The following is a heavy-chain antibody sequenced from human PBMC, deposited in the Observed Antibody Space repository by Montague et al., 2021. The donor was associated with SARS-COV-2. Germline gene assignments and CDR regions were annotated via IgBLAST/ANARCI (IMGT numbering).Heavy chain of an antibody. V-gene: IGHV4-39*02. J-gene: IGHJ4*02. CDR2: IYYSGST. CDR1: GGSISSSSYY. Sequence: SETLSLTCTVSGGSISSSSYYWGWIRQPPGKGLEWIGSIYYSGSTYYNPSLKSRVTISVDTSKNQFSLKLSSVTAADTAVYYCAGGCRVGTIVVVIAIPYYFDYWGQGTLVTVSS. CDR3: AGGCRVGTIVVVIAIPYYFDY. D-gene: IGHD2-21*01.